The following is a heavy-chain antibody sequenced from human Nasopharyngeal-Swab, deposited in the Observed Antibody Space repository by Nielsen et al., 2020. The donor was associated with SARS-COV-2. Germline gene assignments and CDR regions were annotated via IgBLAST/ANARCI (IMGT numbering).Heavy chain of an antibody. J-gene: IGHJ5*02. CDR3: ATAPPVAGIGYWFDP. V-gene: IGHV1-24*01. CDR1: GYTLTELS. CDR2: FDPEGGET. D-gene: IGHD6-19*01. Sequence: VSVKVSCKVSGYTLTELSMHWVRQAPGKGLEWMGGFDPEGGETIYAQQFQGRVTMTEDTSTDTAYMELSSLRSEDTAVYYCATAPPVAGIGYWFDPWGQGTLVTVSS.